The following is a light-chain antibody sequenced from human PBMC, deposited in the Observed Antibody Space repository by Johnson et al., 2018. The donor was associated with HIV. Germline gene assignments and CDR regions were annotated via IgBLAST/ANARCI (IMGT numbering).Light chain of an antibody. V-gene: IGLV1-51*01. CDR3: ATWDSRLSAGHV. CDR2: DNN. Sequence: QSVLTQSPSVSAAPGQKVTISCSGNSSNIGNNYVSWYQKFPGTAPKLLIYDNNKRPSGIPDRISGSKSGTSATLGITGLQTGDEADYYWATWDSRLSAGHVFGTGTKVTVL. CDR1: SSNIGNNY. J-gene: IGLJ1*01.